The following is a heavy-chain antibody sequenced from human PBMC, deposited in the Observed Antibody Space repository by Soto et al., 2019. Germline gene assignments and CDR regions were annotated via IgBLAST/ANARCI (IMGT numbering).Heavy chain of an antibody. D-gene: IGHD2-21*02. CDR3: ARDGLGCGGDCYSPPPHFDY. J-gene: IGHJ4*02. CDR1: GFTFSSYS. Sequence: GGSLRLSCAASGFTFSSYSMNWVRQAPGKGLEWVSYISSSSSTIYYADSVKGRFTISRDNAKNSLYLQMNSLRDEDTAVYYCARDGLGCGGDCYSPPPHFDYWGQGTLVTVSS. V-gene: IGHV3-48*02. CDR2: ISSSSSTI.